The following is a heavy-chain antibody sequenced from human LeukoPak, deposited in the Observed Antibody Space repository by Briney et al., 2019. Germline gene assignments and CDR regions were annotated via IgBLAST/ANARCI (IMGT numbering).Heavy chain of an antibody. D-gene: IGHD6-13*01. J-gene: IGHJ4*02. Sequence: GGSLRLSCAASGFTFSTYSMSWVRQAPGKGLEWVSSTSSNSRYIYYADSMRGRFTISRDNAKNSLYLQMNSLKPEDTAVYYCARVAEAAAFDSWGQGTLVTVSS. CDR1: GFTFSTYS. V-gene: IGHV3-21*06. CDR3: ARVAEAAAFDS. CDR2: TSSNSRYI.